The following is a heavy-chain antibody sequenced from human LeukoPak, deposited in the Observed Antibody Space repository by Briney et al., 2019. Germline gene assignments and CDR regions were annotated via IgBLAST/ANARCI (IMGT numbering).Heavy chain of an antibody. Sequence: GGSLRLSCAASGFIFDDYGLTWVRQAPGKGLEWVASINWNGGSTGYADSVKGRFTISRDNAKNSLYLDMHSLRAEDTALYYCARKPGAVVLLSYHFDSWGQGALVTVSS. CDR2: INWNGGST. CDR1: GFIFDDYG. V-gene: IGHV3-20*04. CDR3: ARKPGAVVLLSYHFDS. D-gene: IGHD2-2*01. J-gene: IGHJ4*02.